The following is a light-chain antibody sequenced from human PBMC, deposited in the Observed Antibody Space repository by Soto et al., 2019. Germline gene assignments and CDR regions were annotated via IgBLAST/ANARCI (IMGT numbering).Light chain of an antibody. Sequence: DIQMTQSPSSLSASVGDRVTITGRASQSISSYLNWYQQKQGKAPKFLIYAASTLQSGVPSRFSGSGSGTDFTLTISSLQPDDFATYYCQQYNGLITFGQGTRL. J-gene: IGKJ5*01. CDR3: QQYNGLIT. CDR1: QSISSY. V-gene: IGKV1-39*01. CDR2: AAS.